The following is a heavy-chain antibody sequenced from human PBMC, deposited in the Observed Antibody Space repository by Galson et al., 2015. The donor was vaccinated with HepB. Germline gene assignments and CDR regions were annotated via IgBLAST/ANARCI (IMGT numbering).Heavy chain of an antibody. Sequence: SVKVSCKASGYTFTGYHMHWVRQAPGQGLEWMGRINPNSGGTNYAQKFQGRVTMTRDTSISTAYMELSRLRSDDTAVYYCARGRGNYDSSGYYYVYYYYMDVWGKGTTVTVSS. CDR3: ARGRGNYDSSGYYYVYYYYMDV. D-gene: IGHD3-22*01. J-gene: IGHJ6*03. CDR2: INPNSGGT. V-gene: IGHV1-2*06. CDR1: GYTFTGYH.